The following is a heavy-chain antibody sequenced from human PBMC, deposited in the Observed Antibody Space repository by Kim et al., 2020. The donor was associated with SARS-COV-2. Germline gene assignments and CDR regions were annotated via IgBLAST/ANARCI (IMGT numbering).Heavy chain of an antibody. V-gene: IGHV2-5*02. D-gene: IGHD6-19*01. CDR2: IYGDDEK. CDR1: GFSLSASGVG. J-gene: IGHJ6*02. Sequence: SGPTLVNPTQTLTLTCTFSGFSLSASGVGVAWIRQPPGKALEWLALIYGDDEKRYSPSLKSRLTITKDTSKNQVVLTMANMDPVDTATYYCTHVSPGLYGLDVWGQGTTVTVSS. CDR3: THVSPGLYGLDV.